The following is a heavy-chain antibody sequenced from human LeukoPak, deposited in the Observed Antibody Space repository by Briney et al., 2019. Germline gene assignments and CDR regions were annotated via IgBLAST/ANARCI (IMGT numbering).Heavy chain of an antibody. D-gene: IGHD3-22*01. CDR3: ARGGNYFDSSVYSPRLPFDY. CDR2: MNPNSGNT. Sequence: ASVKVSCKASGYTFTSYGISWVRQATGQGLEWMGWMNPNSGNTGYAQKFQGRVTITRNISISTAYMELSSLRSEDTAVYYCARGGNYFDSSVYSPRLPFDYWGQGTLVTVSS. V-gene: IGHV1-8*03. J-gene: IGHJ4*02. CDR1: GYTFTSYG.